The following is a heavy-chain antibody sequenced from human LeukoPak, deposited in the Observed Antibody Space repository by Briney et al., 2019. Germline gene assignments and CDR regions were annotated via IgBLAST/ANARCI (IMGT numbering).Heavy chain of an antibody. CDR2: INHSGST. CDR1: GGSFSGYY. CDR3: ARAIRVTIFGVVIRNWFDP. V-gene: IGHV4-34*01. J-gene: IGHJ5*02. Sequence: KSSETLSLTCAVYGGSFSGYYWSWIRQPPGKGLEWIGEINHSGSTNYNPSLKSRVTISVDTSKNQFSLKLSSVTAADTAVYYCARAIRVTIFGVVIRNWFDPWGQGTLVTVSS. D-gene: IGHD3-3*01.